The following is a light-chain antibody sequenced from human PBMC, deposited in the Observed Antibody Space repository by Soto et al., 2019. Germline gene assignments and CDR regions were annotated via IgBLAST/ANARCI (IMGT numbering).Light chain of an antibody. CDR2: GVS. Sequence: EIVLTQSPGTLSLSPGERATLSCRASQSVSSYLAWYQQKPGQAPRLLIYGVSSRATGIPDRFSGSGSGTDFTLTISRLEPDDFAVFYCQQYGSSLPWTFGQGTKVEIK. CDR3: QQYGSSLPWT. J-gene: IGKJ1*01. V-gene: IGKV3-20*01. CDR1: QSVSSY.